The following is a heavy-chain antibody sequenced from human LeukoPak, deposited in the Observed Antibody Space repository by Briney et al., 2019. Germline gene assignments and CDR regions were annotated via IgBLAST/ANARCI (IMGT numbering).Heavy chain of an antibody. CDR2: INPSAGST. D-gene: IGHD2-21*02. J-gene: IGHJ4*02. Sequence: EGSVKVSCKTSGYTFTSCYMHWVRQAPGQGLEWMGMINPSAGSTRYAQKFQGRVTMTTDTSTSTVYMELSSLRSEDTAVYYCARGGCGDSAAPFDDWGQGTLVPVSS. CDR1: GYTFTSCY. CDR3: ARGGCGDSAAPFDD. V-gene: IGHV1-46*01.